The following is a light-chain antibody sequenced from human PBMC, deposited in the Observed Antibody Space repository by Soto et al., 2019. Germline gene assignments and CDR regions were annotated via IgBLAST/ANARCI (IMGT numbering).Light chain of an antibody. CDR1: SSNIGADYD. Sequence: QSVLTQPPSVSGAPGQWVTISCTGSSSNIGADYDVHWYQQVPGTAPELLVYGNNNRPSGVPDRFSGSKSGTSATLAIAGLEAEDEADYYCQSYDGSLSGSGVFGGGSKLTVL. J-gene: IGLJ2*01. CDR2: GNN. CDR3: QSYDGSLSGSGV. V-gene: IGLV1-40*01.